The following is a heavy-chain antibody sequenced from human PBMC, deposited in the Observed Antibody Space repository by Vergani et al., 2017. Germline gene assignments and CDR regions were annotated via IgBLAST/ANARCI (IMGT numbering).Heavy chain of an antibody. CDR3: ARAPTRGFGSPYYMDV. V-gene: IGHV3-30-3*01. J-gene: IGHJ6*03. D-gene: IGHD3-10*01. CDR2: ISDDGSNK. CDR1: GFTFSSYP. Sequence: QVQLVESGGGVVQPGRSLRLSCAASGFTFSSYPMHWVRQAPGKGLEWVAVISDDGSNKYYADSVKGRFTISRDNSKNTLYLQMNSLRAEDTAVYYCARAPTRGFGSPYYMDVWGKGTTVTVSS.